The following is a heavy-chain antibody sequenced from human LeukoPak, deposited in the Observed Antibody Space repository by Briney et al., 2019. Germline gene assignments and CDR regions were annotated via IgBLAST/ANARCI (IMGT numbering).Heavy chain of an antibody. Sequence: QPGVSLTLSCAASGFTFSSYWMHWVRQAPGKGLVWVSRINSDGSSTSYADSVKGRFTICRDNAKNTLYLQMNSLRAEETAEYYCARGGHSAVAGTTGLDAFDIWGQGTMVTVSS. CDR2: INSDGSST. D-gene: IGHD6-19*01. J-gene: IGHJ3*02. CDR1: GFTFSSYW. CDR3: ARGGHSAVAGTTGLDAFDI. V-gene: IGHV3-74*01.